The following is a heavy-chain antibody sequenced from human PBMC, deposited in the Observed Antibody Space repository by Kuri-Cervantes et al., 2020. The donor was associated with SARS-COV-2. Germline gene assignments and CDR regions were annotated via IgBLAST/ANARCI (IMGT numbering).Heavy chain of an antibody. D-gene: IGHD3-16*01. CDR1: GFTFSSYA. CDR2: IYHSGST. CDR3: ARRTVGHFDL. V-gene: IGHV4-38-2*01. J-gene: IGHJ2*01. Sequence: GSLRLSCAASGFTFSSYAMSWVRQAPGKGLEWIGSIYHSGSTYYNPSLKSRVTISVDTSKNQFSLKLSSVTAADTAVYYCARRTVGHFDLWGRGTLVTVSS.